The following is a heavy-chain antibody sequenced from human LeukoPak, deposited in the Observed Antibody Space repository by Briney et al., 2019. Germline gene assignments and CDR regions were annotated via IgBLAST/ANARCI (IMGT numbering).Heavy chain of an antibody. CDR2: ISGSGGST. D-gene: IGHD3-22*01. J-gene: IGHJ4*02. CDR3: ANHGSSGYYGRDFFDY. Sequence: GGSLRLSCAASGFTFSSYAMSWVRQAPGKGLEWVSAISGSGGSTYYADSVKGRFTISRDNSKNTLYLQMNSLRAEDTAVYYCANHGSSGYYGRDFFDYWGQGTLVTVSS. CDR1: GFTFSSYA. V-gene: IGHV3-23*01.